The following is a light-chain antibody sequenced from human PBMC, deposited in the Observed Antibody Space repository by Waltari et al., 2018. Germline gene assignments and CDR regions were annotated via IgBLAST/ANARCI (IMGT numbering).Light chain of an antibody. CDR1: QSIGIC. Sequence: EIVLPQPPGTPSLPPGERATLSCRASQSIGICLAWYQQKPGQAPRLLRYHASSRATGIPDRCSGSGSGTDFSLTISRLEPEDFAVYYCQKYESLPATFGQGTKVEIK. J-gene: IGKJ1*01. CDR2: HAS. V-gene: IGKV3-20*01. CDR3: QKYESLPAT.